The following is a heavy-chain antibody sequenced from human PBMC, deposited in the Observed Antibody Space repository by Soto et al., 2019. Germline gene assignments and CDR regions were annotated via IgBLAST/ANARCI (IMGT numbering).Heavy chain of an antibody. Sequence: QVQVVQSGDEVKETGASVRVSCKTSGYSFTAYGISWVRQAPGQGLEWMGWISCYNGKTKYAQKVQGRVTMTTDTTTSTGYMEVRGLRSDDPAIYYCARDAPPPELRFLEWHNYDYNGMDVWGQGTTVTVSS. CDR1: GYSFTAYG. CDR2: ISCYNGKT. D-gene: IGHD3-3*01. J-gene: IGHJ6*02. V-gene: IGHV1-18*01. CDR3: ARDAPPPELRFLEWHNYDYNGMDV.